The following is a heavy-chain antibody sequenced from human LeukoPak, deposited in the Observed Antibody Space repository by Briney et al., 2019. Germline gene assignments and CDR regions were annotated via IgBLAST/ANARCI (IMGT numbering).Heavy chain of an antibody. Sequence: ASVKVSCKASGYTFTGYYMHWVRRAPGQGLEWMGWINPNSGGTNYAQKFQGRVTMTRDTSISTAYMELRSLRSDDTAVYYCATGYCSSTNCRIDYWGQGTLVSVSS. V-gene: IGHV1-2*02. CDR2: INPNSGGT. CDR3: ATGYCSSTNCRIDY. J-gene: IGHJ4*02. CDR1: GYTFTGYY. D-gene: IGHD2-2*03.